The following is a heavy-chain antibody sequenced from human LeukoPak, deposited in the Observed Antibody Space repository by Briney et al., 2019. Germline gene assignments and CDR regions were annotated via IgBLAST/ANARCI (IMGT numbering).Heavy chain of an antibody. D-gene: IGHD6-13*01. CDR1: GGSISSYY. Sequence: SGTLSLTCTVSGGSISSYYWSWIRQPPGKGLEWIGYIYHSGSTYYNPSLKSRVAISVDRSKNQFSLKLSSVTAADTAVYYCARSHRKQQLVSDYWGQGTLVTVSS. CDR2: IYHSGST. V-gene: IGHV4-59*12. J-gene: IGHJ4*02. CDR3: ARSHRKQQLVSDY.